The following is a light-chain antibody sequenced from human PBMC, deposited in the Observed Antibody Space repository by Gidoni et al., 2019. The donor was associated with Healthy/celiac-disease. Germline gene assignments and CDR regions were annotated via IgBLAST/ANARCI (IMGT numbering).Light chain of an antibody. V-gene: IGKV4-1*01. CDR2: WAS. CDR3: QQYYSTPPPT. CDR1: QSVLYSSNNKNY. Sequence: DIVMTQSPDSLAVSLGDRATINCKSSQSVLYSSNNKNYLAWYQQKPGQPPKLLIYWASTRESRVPDRFSGSGSGTDFTLTISSLQAEDVAVYYCQQYYSTPPPTFGQGTKVEIK. J-gene: IGKJ1*01.